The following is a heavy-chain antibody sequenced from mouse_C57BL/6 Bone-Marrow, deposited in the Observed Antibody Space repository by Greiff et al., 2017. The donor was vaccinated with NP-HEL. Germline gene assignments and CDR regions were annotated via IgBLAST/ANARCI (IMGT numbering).Heavy chain of an antibody. V-gene: IGHV1-50*01. Sequence: VQLHQPGAELVKPGASVKLSCKASGYTFTSYWMQWVKQRPGQGLEWIGEIDPSDSYTNYNQKFKGKATLTVDTSSSTAYMQLSSLTSEDSAVYYCARELSWFAYWGQGTLVTVSA. CDR1: GYTFTSYW. J-gene: IGHJ3*01. CDR2: IDPSDSYT. CDR3: ARELSWFAY.